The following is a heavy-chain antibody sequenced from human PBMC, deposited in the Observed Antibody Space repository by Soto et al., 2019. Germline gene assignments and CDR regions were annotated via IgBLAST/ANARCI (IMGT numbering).Heavy chain of an antibody. Sequence: EVQLVESGGGLVQPGGSLRLSCAASGFTFSSYWMSWVRQAPGKGLEWVANIKQDGSEKYYVDSVKGRFTISRDNAKNSLYLQMNSLRAEDTAVYYGARGFEELLWFGELVPHPPAFDYWGQGTLVTVSS. V-gene: IGHV3-7*01. CDR3: ARGFEELLWFGELVPHPPAFDY. D-gene: IGHD3-10*01. CDR1: GFTFSSYW. CDR2: IKQDGSEK. J-gene: IGHJ4*02.